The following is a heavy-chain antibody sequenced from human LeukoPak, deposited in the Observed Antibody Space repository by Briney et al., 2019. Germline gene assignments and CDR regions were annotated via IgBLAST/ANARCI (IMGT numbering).Heavy chain of an antibody. Sequence: GGSLRLSCAASGFTFSDYYMSWIRQAPGKGLEWVSYISSSSSYTNYADSVKGRFTISRDKAKNSLYLQMNSLRAEDTAVYYCARVGGTGDGVYWGQGTLVTVSS. V-gene: IGHV3-11*05. CDR3: ARVGGTGDGVY. J-gene: IGHJ4*02. D-gene: IGHD7-27*01. CDR1: GFTFSDYY. CDR2: ISSSSSYT.